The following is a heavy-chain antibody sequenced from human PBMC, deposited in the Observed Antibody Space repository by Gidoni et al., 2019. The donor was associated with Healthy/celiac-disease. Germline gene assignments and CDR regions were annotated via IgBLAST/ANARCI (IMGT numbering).Heavy chain of an antibody. CDR2: IKSKTDGGTT. Sequence: EVQLVESGGGLVKPGGSLRLSCAASGFTLSTSCMSLVRQAPGKGLEWVGRIKSKTDGGTTDYAAPVKGRFTISRDDSKNTLYLQMNSLKTEDTAVYYCTTDRGVGSGWYYPPEAFDIWGQGTMVTVSS. CDR1: GFTLSTSC. D-gene: IGHD6-19*01. V-gene: IGHV3-15*01. J-gene: IGHJ3*02. CDR3: TTDRGVGSGWYYPPEAFDI.